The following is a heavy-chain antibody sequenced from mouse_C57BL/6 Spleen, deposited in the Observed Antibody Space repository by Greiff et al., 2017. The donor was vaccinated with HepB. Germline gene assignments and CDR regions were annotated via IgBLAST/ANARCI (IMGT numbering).Heavy chain of an antibody. V-gene: IGHV1-85*01. CDR1: GYTFTSYD. Sequence: VKVVESGPELVKPGASVKLSCKASGYTFTSYDINWVKQRPGQGLEWIGWIYPRDGSTKYNEKFKGKATLTVDTSSSTAYMELHSLTSEDSAVYFCARWGKTVVPLLDYWGQGTTLTVSS. D-gene: IGHD1-1*01. CDR3: ARWGKTVVPLLDY. CDR2: IYPRDGST. J-gene: IGHJ2*01.